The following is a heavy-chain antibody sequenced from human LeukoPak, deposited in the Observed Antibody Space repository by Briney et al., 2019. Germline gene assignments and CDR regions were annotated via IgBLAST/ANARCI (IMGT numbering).Heavy chain of an antibody. V-gene: IGHV3-74*01. CDR2: ISNDASST. J-gene: IGHJ4*02. D-gene: IGHD1-14*01. CDR3: AVGDNPGALDY. Sequence: GGSLRLSSALYAFTLSNYWMHWVSQAPGKGLVWVSRISNDASSTTYADSVKGRFTISRDNTKNTLYLQMNSLRAEDTAVYYCAVGDNPGALDYWGQRTLVTVST. CDR1: AFTLSNYW.